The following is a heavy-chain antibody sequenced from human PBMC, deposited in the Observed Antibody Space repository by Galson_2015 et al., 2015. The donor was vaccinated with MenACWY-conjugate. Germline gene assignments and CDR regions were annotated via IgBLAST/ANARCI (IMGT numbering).Heavy chain of an antibody. V-gene: IGHV3-23*01. CDR3: AVGLEAYGWDN. J-gene: IGHJ4*02. Sequence: FLRHSCAAAGFTFSMYATAWVRQAPGKGLEWVSLISSSVTSQHYTDSVEGRFSISRDDSKNTLFLQMNSLRAEDAAIYYCAVGLEAYGWDNWGQGTLVTVSS. CDR2: ISSSVTSQ. D-gene: IGHD2-8*02. CDR1: GFTFSMYA.